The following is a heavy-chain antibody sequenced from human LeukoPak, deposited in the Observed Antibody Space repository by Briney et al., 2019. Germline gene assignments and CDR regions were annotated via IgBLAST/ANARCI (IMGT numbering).Heavy chain of an antibody. D-gene: IGHD1-26*01. CDR2: IYYSGST. J-gene: IGHJ6*02. V-gene: IGHV4-61*01. CDR1: GGSVSSGSYY. Sequence: SETLSLTCTVSGGSVSSGSYYWSWIRQPPGKGLEWIGYIYYSGSTNYNPSLKSRVTISVDTSKNQFSLKLSSVTAADTAEYYCAFSGAKVSSYYYGMDVWGQGTTVTVSS. CDR3: AFSGAKVSSYYYGMDV.